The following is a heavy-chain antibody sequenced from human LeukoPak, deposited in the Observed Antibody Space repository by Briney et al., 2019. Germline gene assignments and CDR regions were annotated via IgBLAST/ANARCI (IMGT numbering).Heavy chain of an antibody. D-gene: IGHD3-22*01. V-gene: IGHV4-59*11. CDR2: IYNSGTT. CDR1: GVSISTHY. J-gene: IGHJ6*03. Sequence: SETLSLTCTVSGVSISTHYWSWIRQPPGKGLEWIGYIYNSGTTYYNPSLKSRVTISIDTSKNEFSLKLTSVTPADTAVYYCARDVRSSGYPYYYYYMDVWGKGTTVTVSS. CDR3: ARDVRSSGYPYYYYYMDV.